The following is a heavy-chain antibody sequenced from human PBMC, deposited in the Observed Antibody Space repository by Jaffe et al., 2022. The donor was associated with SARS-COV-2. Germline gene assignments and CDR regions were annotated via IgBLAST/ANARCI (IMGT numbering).Heavy chain of an antibody. D-gene: IGHD6-13*01. CDR1: GFTFSSFA. CDR3: AKDETAGGLSSFDS. CDR2: ISGSGTNI. V-gene: IGHV3-23*04. Sequence: EVQLVESGGGLVQPGGSLRLSCAASGFTFSSFAMSWVRQAPGKGLEWVSFISGSGTNIHYADSVKGRFTISRDNSKNTLYLQMNSLRAEDTAVYYCAKDETAGGLSSFDSWGQGTLVTVSS. J-gene: IGHJ4*02.